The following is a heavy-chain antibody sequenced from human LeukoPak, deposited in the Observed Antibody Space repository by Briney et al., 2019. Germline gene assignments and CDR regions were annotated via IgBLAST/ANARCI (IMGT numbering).Heavy chain of an antibody. Sequence: PGGSLRLSCAASGFTFNDYAMHWVRQAPGKGLEWISGITWNSGNIGYADSVKGRFTISRDNAKNSLYLQMSSLRSEDTALYYCAKDKGGPGNGTLDVWGQGTMVTVSS. CDR2: ITWNSGNI. CDR3: AKDKGGPGNGTLDV. D-gene: IGHD2/OR15-2a*01. J-gene: IGHJ3*01. CDR1: GFTFNDYA. V-gene: IGHV3-9*01.